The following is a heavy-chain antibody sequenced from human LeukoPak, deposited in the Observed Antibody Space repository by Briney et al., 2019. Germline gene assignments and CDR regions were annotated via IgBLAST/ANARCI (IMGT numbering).Heavy chain of an antibody. Sequence: SETLSLACAVSGGSLSSSNWWSWVRQPPGKGLEWIGESYHSGSTNYNPSLKSRVTISVDKSKNQFSLKLSSVTAADTAVYYCARVSYYGSGQNDYWGQGTLVTVSS. D-gene: IGHD3-10*01. V-gene: IGHV4-4*02. J-gene: IGHJ4*02. CDR2: SYHSGST. CDR3: ARVSYYGSGQNDY. CDR1: GGSLSSSNW.